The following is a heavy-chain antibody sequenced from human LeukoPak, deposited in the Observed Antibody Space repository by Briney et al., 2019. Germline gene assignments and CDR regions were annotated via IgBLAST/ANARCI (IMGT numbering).Heavy chain of an antibody. V-gene: IGHV4-34*01. Sequence: SETLSLTCAVYGGSFSGYYWSWIRQPPGKGLEWIGEINHSGSTNYNPSLKSRVTISVDTSKNQFSLKLSSVTAADTAVYYCARPLLTGDYGDSLGYFDLWGRGTLVTVSS. D-gene: IGHD4-17*01. CDR1: GGSFSGYY. J-gene: IGHJ2*01. CDR2: INHSGST. CDR3: ARPLLTGDYGDSLGYFDL.